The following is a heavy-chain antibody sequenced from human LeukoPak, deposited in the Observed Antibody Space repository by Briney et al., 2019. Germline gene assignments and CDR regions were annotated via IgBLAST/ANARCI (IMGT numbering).Heavy chain of an antibody. CDR2: VNPNNGDT. V-gene: IGHV1-2*02. J-gene: IGHJ4*02. D-gene: IGHD3-16*02. Sequence: ASVKVFCKASGYSCTAQDMHWLRNAPGPRLDLMGWVNPNNGDTKYAQNFLGRVIMTRDTSTTTAYMELSSLRSDDTAVYFCASYPRSVDTPPFDYWGQGTLVTVSS. CDR3: ASYPRSVDTPPFDY. CDR1: GYSCTAQD.